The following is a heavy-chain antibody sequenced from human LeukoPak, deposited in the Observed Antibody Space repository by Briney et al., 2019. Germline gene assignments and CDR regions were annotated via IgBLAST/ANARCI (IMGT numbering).Heavy chain of an antibody. CDR3: ASRAARSPYFDY. V-gene: IGHV3-11*04. D-gene: IGHD6-6*01. CDR1: GFTFSDYY. Sequence: GASLRLSCAASGFTFSDYYRNWIRQAPGKGLEWVSYISSSASTIYYADSVKGRFTISRDNAKNSLFLQMNSLRAEDTSVYYCASRAARSPYFDYGGQGILVTFSS. CDR2: ISSSASTI. J-gene: IGHJ4*02.